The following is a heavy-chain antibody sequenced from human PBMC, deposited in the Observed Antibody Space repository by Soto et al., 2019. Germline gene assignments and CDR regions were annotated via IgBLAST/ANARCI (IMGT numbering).Heavy chain of an antibody. CDR1: GFTFNNHG. Sequence: QGHLLQSGGGVVRPGKSLTLSCEASGFTFNNHGAHWVRQAPGKGLEWVAVIWHDGSEEYYADSVKGRFTISRDNFKNTLSLRMNGLTVDDTAIYYCAREGGHCTRQSCYSGIESWGQGSLVTVSS. V-gene: IGHV3-33*01. CDR2: IWHDGSEE. D-gene: IGHD2-8*01. CDR3: AREGGHCTRQSCYSGIES. J-gene: IGHJ4*02.